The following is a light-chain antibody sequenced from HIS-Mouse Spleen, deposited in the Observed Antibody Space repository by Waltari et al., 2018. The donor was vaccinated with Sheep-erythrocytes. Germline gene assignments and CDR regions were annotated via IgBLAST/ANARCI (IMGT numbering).Light chain of an antibody. Sequence: LTQPRSVSGSPGQTASITCSGDKLGDKYACWYQQKPGQSPVLVIYQDSKRPSGIPERFSGSNSGNTATLTISGTQAMDEADYYCQAWDSSTAEVVFGGGTKLTVL. CDR2: QDS. CDR1: KLGDKY. J-gene: IGLJ2*01. V-gene: IGLV3-1*01. CDR3: QAWDSSTAEVV.